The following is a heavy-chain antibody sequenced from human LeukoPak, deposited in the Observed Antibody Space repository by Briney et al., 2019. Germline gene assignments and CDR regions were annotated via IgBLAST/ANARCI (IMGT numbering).Heavy chain of an antibody. J-gene: IGHJ5*02. D-gene: IGHD3-9*01. CDR2: IYYSGST. Sequence: PSGTLSLTCGVSGGSISSSTWWSWVRQPPGRGLEWIGYIYYSGSTNYNPSLKSRVTISVATSKNQFSLKLSSVTAADTAVYYCANYDILTGYLTSWGQGTLVTVSS. V-gene: IGHV4-4*02. CDR1: GGSISSSTW. CDR3: ANYDILTGYLTS.